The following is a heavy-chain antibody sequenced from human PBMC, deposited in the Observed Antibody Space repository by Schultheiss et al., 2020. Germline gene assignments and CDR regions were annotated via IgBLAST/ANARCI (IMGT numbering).Heavy chain of an antibody. CDR1: GYSISSGYY. Sequence: SETLSLTCTVSGYSISSGYYWSWIRQPPGKGLEWIGEINHSGSTNYNPSLKSRVTISVDTSKNQFSLKLSSVTAADTAVYYCASLSAQALWFGEARLDYWGQGTLVTVSS. D-gene: IGHD3-10*01. CDR2: INHSGST. J-gene: IGHJ4*02. CDR3: ASLSAQALWFGEARLDY. V-gene: IGHV4-38-2*02.